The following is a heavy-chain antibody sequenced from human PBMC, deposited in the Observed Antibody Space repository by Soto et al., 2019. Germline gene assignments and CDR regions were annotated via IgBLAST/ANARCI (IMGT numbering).Heavy chain of an antibody. J-gene: IGHJ5*02. V-gene: IGHV3-74*01. CDR3: ARGAVGPDP. D-gene: IGHD6-13*01. CDR1: GFTFSSYW. CDR2: INMDGSKI. Sequence: GGSLRLSCAASGFTFSSYWMHWVRQAPGKGLEWVSRINMDGSKINYADSVKGRCTISRDNAKNSLYLQMNSLRAEDTAVYYCARGAVGPDPWGPGTLVTLSS.